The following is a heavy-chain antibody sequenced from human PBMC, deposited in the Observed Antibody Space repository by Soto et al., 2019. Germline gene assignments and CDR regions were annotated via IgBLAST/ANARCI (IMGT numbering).Heavy chain of an antibody. V-gene: IGHV1-3*01. J-gene: IGHJ4*02. Sequence: SEKVSCKAYGYKVTSYAMNWVLQAPGQRLEWMGWINAGNGNTKYSQKFQGRVTITRDTSASTAYMELSSLRSEETAVYYCARRPKGSSTFDYWGQGTLVTVSS. CDR2: INAGNGNT. CDR3: ARRPKGSSTFDY. D-gene: IGHD6-6*01. CDR1: GYKVTSYA.